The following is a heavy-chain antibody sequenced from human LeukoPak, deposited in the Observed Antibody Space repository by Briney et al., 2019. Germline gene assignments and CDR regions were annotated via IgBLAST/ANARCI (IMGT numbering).Heavy chain of an antibody. D-gene: IGHD3-22*01. Sequence: EASVTVSCKASGGTFSSYAISWVRQAPGQGLEWMGGIIPIFGTANYAQKFQGRVTITADESTSTAYMELSSLRSEDTAMYYCATSRPYYYDSSGYFDYWGQGTLVTVSS. J-gene: IGHJ4*02. CDR3: ATSRPYYYDSSGYFDY. CDR2: IIPIFGTA. V-gene: IGHV1-69*13. CDR1: GGTFSSYA.